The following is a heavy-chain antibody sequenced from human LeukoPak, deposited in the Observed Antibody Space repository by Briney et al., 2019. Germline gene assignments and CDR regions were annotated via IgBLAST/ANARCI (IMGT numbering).Heavy chain of an antibody. CDR2: ISGSGGST. Sequence: PGGSLRLSCAASGFTFSSYAMSWVRQAPGKGLEWVSAISGSGGSTYYADSVEGRFTISRDNSKNTLYLQMNSLRAEDTAVYYCGHSSGYYYSANWDYWGQGTLVTVSS. D-gene: IGHD3-22*01. CDR3: GHSSGYYYSANWDY. V-gene: IGHV3-23*01. CDR1: GFTFSSYA. J-gene: IGHJ4*02.